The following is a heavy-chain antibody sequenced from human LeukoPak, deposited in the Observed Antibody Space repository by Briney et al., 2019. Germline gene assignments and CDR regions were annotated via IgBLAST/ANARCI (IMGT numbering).Heavy chain of an antibody. CDR1: GGSISSGDYY. J-gene: IGHJ4*02. Sequence: SETLSLTCTVSGGSISSGDYYWSWIRQPPGKGLEWIGYIYYSGSTYYNPSLKSRVTISVDTSKNQFSLKLGSVTAADTAVYYCARYCGGDCYHYFDYWGQGTLVTVSS. CDR3: ARYCGGDCYHYFDY. D-gene: IGHD2-21*01. CDR2: IYYSGST. V-gene: IGHV4-30-4*08.